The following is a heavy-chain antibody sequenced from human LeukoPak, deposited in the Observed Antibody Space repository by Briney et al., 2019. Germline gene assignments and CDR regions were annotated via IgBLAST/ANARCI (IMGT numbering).Heavy chain of an antibody. Sequence: PGGSLRLSCAASGLTFSSFWMSWVRQAPGRGLEWVANIKQDGSEKYYVDSVKGRFTISRDNAKNPLYLQMNSMRAEDTAVYYWAREGLAGTLDYWGQGTLVTVS. V-gene: IGHV3-7*01. CDR3: AREGLAGTLDY. J-gene: IGHJ4*02. D-gene: IGHD6-19*01. CDR2: IKQDGSEK. CDR1: GLTFSSFW.